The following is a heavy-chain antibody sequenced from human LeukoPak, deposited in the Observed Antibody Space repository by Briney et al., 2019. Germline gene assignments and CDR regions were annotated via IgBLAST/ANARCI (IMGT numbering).Heavy chain of an antibody. CDR2: IYYSGST. J-gene: IGHJ4*02. Sequence: SETLSLTCTVSGGSISSYYWSWIRQPPGKGLEWIGYIYYSGSTNYNPSLKSRVTISVDTSKNQFSLKLSSLTAADTAVYYCARMVYSSGWSFDYWGQGTLVTVSS. CDR1: GGSISSYY. D-gene: IGHD6-19*01. V-gene: IGHV4-59*08. CDR3: ARMVYSSGWSFDY.